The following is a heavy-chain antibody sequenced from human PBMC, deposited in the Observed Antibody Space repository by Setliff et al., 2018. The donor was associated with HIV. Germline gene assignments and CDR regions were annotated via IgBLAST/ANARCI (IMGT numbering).Heavy chain of an antibody. CDR1: GGSISSGTYY. J-gene: IGHJ4*02. D-gene: IGHD1-1*01. CDR2: IYHSGST. Sequence: SEALSLTCTVSGGSISSGTYYWGWIRQPPGKGLEWIGSIYHSGSTYNNPSLESRVTISVDTSKNQFSLKLSSVTAADTAVYYCARGHPVGLRRQPPRFGYWGQGTLVTVSS. CDR3: ARGHPVGLRRQPPRFGY. V-gene: IGHV4-39*07.